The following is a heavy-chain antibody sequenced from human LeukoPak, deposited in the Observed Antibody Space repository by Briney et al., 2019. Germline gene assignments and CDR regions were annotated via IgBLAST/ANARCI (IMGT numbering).Heavy chain of an antibody. Sequence: SETLSLTCTVSGGSISTSNYYWGWIRQPPGKGLEWIGNIYYSGSTDYNPSLKSRVTISVDMSKDQFSLKLSSVTAADTAVYYCARQAAQTYDYWGQGTLVTVSS. J-gene: IGHJ4*02. V-gene: IGHV4-39*01. CDR1: GGSISTSNYY. CDR2: IYYSGST. CDR3: ARQAAQTYDY.